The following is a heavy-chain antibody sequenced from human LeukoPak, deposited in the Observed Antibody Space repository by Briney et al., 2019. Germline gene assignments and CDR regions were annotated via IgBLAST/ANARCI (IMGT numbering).Heavy chain of an antibody. J-gene: IGHJ3*02. Sequence: GGSLRLSCAASGFTFSSFSMNWVRQAPGKGLEWVSYIGSGSDSIHYADSVRGRFTISRDNAKNSLYLQMNSLRDEDTAVYCCARDRIYAFDIWGQGTMVTVSS. CDR1: GFTFSSFS. V-gene: IGHV3-48*02. CDR2: IGSGSDSI. D-gene: IGHD2-15*01. CDR3: ARDRIYAFDI.